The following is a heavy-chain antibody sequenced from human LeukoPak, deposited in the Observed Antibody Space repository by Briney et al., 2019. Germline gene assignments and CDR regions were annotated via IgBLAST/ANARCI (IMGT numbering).Heavy chain of an antibody. CDR1: GGSISSSSYY. CDR2: IYYSGST. D-gene: IGHD1-26*01. J-gene: IGHJ3*02. CDR3: ARHMADQWELLSDAFDI. V-gene: IGHV4-39*01. Sequence: SETLSLTCTVSGGSISSSSYYWGWIRQPPGKGLGWIGSIYYSGSTYYNPSLKSRVTISVDTSKNQFSLKLSSVTAADTAVYYCARHMADQWELLSDAFDIWGQGTMVTVSS.